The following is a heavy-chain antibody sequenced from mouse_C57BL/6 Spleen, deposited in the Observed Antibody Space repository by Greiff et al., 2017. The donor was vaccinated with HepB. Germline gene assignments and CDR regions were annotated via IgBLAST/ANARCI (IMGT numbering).Heavy chain of an antibody. CDR2: ISDGGSYT. V-gene: IGHV5-4*01. J-gene: IGHJ1*03. Sequence: EVHLVESGGGLVKPGGSLKLSCAASGFTFSSYAMSWVRQTPEKRLEWVATISDGGSYTYYPDNVKGRFTISRDNAKNNLYLQMSHLKSEDTAMYYCARDREFITTVVGYFDVWGTGTTVTVSS. CDR3: ARDREFITTVVGYFDV. D-gene: IGHD1-1*01. CDR1: GFTFSSYA.